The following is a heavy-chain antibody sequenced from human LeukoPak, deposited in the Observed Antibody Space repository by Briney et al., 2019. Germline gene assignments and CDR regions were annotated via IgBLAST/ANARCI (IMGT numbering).Heavy chain of an antibody. CDR3: ARGVVAATFYYYMDV. CDR1: RYTFTGYY. CDR2: INPNSGGT. V-gene: IGHV1-2*02. Sequence: GASVKVSCKPSRYTFTGYYIQWVRQAPRQGLEWMGWINPNSGGTNYAQKFQGRVTMTRDTSISTAYMELSSLTSDDTAVYYCARGVVAATFYYYMDVWGKGTTVTVSS. D-gene: IGHD2-15*01. J-gene: IGHJ6*03.